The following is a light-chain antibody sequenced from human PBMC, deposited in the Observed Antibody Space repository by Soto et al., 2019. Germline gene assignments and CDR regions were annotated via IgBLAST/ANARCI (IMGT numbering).Light chain of an antibody. CDR1: STDVGDYKY. Sequence: QPVLTQPPSASGSPGQSVTISCTGTSTDVGDYKYVFWYQQHQGKAPKLLIYEVNKRPSGVPDRFSGSKSGNTASLTVSGLQAEDEADFYCSSLAGGTLVFGGGTKVTVL. CDR3: SSLAGGTLV. J-gene: IGLJ2*01. V-gene: IGLV2-8*01. CDR2: EVN.